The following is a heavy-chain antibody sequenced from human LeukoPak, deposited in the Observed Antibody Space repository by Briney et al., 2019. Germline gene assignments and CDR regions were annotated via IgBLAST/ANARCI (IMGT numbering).Heavy chain of an antibody. J-gene: IGHJ4*02. CDR1: GFTFTTYA. Sequence: GVSVRLSCAASGFTFTTYAVSWVPQAPGKGLVWVTGISGGGGGTYYADSVKGQFSISRDNSKNTLYLQMSSLSAEDTAVYYCAKASHYDFLPGRFRARLWYFDSWGQGTLVTVSS. CDR3: AKASHYDFLPGRFRARLWYFDS. V-gene: IGHV3-23*01. D-gene: IGHD3-9*01. CDR2: ISGGGGGT.